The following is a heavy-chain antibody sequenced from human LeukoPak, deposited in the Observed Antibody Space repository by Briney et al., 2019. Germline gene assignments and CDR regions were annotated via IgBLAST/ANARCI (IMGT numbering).Heavy chain of an antibody. CDR2: INPSGGST. CDR1: GYTFTSYY. CDR3: ARRGYSYGHGDY. J-gene: IGHJ4*02. D-gene: IGHD5-18*01. Sequence: GASVKVSCKASGYTFTSYYMHWVRQAPGQGLEWMGIINPSGGSTSYAQKSQGRVTMTRDTSTSTVYMELSSLRSEDTAVYYCARRGYSYGHGDYWGQGTLVTVSS. V-gene: IGHV1-46*01.